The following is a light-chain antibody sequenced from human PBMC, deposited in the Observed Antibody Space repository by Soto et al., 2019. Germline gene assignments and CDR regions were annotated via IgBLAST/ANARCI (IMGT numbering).Light chain of an antibody. CDR2: AAS. Sequence: ESVWTQSPGTLSLSPGERATLSYSASQSVSSSYLVWHQQKPGQAPRLLIYAASRRATGIPDRFSGSGSGTDFTLTISRLEPEDFAVYYCQQYGSSPWTFGQGTKVDIK. CDR1: QSVSSSY. V-gene: IGKV3-20*01. J-gene: IGKJ1*01. CDR3: QQYGSSPWT.